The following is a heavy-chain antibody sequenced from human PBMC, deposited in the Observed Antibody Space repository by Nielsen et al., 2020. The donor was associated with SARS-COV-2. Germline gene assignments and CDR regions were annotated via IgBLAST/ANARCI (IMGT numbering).Heavy chain of an antibody. Sequence: SETLSLTCTVSGGSISSGDYYWSWIRQPPGKGLEWIGYIYYSGSTYYNPSLKSRVTISVDTSKNQFSLKLSSVTAADTAVYYCTRSSWYYFDYWGQGTLVTVSS. CDR1: GGSISSGDYY. V-gene: IGHV4-30-4*01. D-gene: IGHD6-13*01. CDR2: IYYSGST. J-gene: IGHJ4*02. CDR3: TRSSWYYFDY.